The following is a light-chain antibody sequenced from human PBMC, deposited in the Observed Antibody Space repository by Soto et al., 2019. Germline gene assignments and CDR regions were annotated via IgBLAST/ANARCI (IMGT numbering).Light chain of an antibody. J-gene: IGKJ3*01. CDR3: QQRTNWPRSFT. V-gene: IGKV3-11*01. Sequence: EIVLSQSPATLSLSPGERATLSCRASQSVSSYLAWYQQKPGQAPRLLIYDTSKRATGIPARFSGSGSGTDFTLTISSLEPEDFAVYYCQQRTNWPRSFTFGPGTKVDIK. CDR2: DTS. CDR1: QSVSSY.